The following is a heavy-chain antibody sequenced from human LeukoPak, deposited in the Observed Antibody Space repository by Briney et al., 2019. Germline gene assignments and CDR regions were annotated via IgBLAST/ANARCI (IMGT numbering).Heavy chain of an antibody. V-gene: IGHV1-69*05. CDR2: IIPIFGTA. Sequence: GSSVKVSCKASGGTFSSYAISWVRQAPGQGPEWMGRIIPIFGTANYAQKFQGRVTITTDESTSTAYMELSSLRSEDTAVYYCARRYYYDSSGRNDAFDIWGQGTMVTVSS. J-gene: IGHJ3*02. CDR3: ARRYYYDSSGRNDAFDI. D-gene: IGHD3-22*01. CDR1: GGTFSSYA.